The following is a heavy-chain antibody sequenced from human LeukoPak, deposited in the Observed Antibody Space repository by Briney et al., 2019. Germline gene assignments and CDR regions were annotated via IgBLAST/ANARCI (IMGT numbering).Heavy chain of an antibody. Sequence: PSETLSLTCTVSGGSISSYYWSWIRQPPGKGLEWIGYIYHSGSTNYNTSLKRRGTISVDTSKNQFSLKLSSVTAADTAVYYCARDPNWVFDLWGRGTLVTVSS. CDR2: IYHSGST. D-gene: IGHD1-1*01. CDR1: GGSISSYY. V-gene: IGHV4-59*01. J-gene: IGHJ2*01. CDR3: ARDPNWVFDL.